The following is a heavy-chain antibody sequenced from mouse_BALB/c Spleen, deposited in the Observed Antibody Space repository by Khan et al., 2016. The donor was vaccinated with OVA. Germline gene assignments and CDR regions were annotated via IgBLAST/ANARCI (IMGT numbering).Heavy chain of an antibody. CDR2: INTETGEP. CDR3: ARGGYDGYYYAMDY. D-gene: IGHD2-2*01. V-gene: IGHV9-2-1*01. Sequence: QIQLVQSGPELKKPGETVKISCKASGYTFTDYSMHWVKQAPGKGLKWMGWINTETGEPTYADGFKGRFAFSMETSASTAYLQTNNLKNEDTATYFCARGGYDGYYYAMDYWGHGTSVTVSS. J-gene: IGHJ4*01. CDR1: GYTFTDYS.